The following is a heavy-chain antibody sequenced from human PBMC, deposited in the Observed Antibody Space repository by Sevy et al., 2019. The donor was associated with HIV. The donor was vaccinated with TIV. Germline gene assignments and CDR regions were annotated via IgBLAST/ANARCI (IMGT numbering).Heavy chain of an antibody. CDR3: ARAPPVVVVPGAPSWFDP. D-gene: IGHD2-2*01. V-gene: IGHV4-34*01. CDR1: GGSFSGYY. Sequence: SETLSLTCAVYGGSFSGYYWNWIRQSPGKGLEWIGEINHDGSTHYNPSLKSRVTISVDTSKNQFSLRLNSVTAADTAVYYCARAPPVVVVPGAPSWFDPWGQRTLVTVSS. J-gene: IGHJ5*02. CDR2: INHDGST.